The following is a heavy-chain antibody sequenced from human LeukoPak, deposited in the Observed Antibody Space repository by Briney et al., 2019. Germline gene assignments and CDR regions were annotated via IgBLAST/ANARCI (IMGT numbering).Heavy chain of an antibody. D-gene: IGHD3-10*01. CDR1: GYTFTSYY. CDR3: ARVGSTMGYFQH. V-gene: IGHV1-46*01. CDR2: INPSGGST. J-gene: IGHJ1*01. Sequence: GASVKVSCKASGYTFTSYYMHWVRQAPGQGLEWMGIINPSGGSTSYAQKFQGRVTMTRDTSTSTVYMELSSLRSEDMAVYYCARVGSTMGYFQHWGQGTLVTVSS.